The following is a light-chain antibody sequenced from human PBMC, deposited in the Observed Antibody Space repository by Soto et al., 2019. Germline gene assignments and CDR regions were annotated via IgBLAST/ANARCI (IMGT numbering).Light chain of an antibody. Sequence: QSALTQPASVSGSPGQSITISCTGTSSDVGGHNYVSWYQQHPGKAPKLLIYDVNSRPSGVSPRFSGSKFGNTASLTISGLQAEDEADYFCSSYTSSDTLYVFGSGTKLTVL. V-gene: IGLV2-14*01. CDR2: DVN. J-gene: IGLJ1*01. CDR3: SSYTSSDTLYV. CDR1: SSDVGGHNY.